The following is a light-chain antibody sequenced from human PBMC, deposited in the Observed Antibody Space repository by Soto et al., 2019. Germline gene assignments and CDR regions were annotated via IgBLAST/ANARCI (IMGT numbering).Light chain of an antibody. J-gene: IGKJ3*01. Sequence: EIVLTQSPATLSLSPGERATLSCRASQSVSSYLAWYQQKPGQAPRLLIYDASNRATGIPARFSGSGSGTDFTLIISRLEPEDVAVYYCQQRSNWPFTFGPGNKVDIK. CDR2: DAS. V-gene: IGKV3-11*01. CDR3: QQRSNWPFT. CDR1: QSVSSY.